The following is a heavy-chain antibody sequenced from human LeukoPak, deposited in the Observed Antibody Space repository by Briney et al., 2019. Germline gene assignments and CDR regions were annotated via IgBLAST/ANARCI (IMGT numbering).Heavy chain of an antibody. V-gene: IGHV3-49*04. CDR1: GFTFGDYG. D-gene: IGHD2-21*02. J-gene: IGHJ4*02. Sequence: PGGSLRLSCTGSGFTFGDYGMSWVRQAPGKGLEWVGFIRRIAYGGTTEYAASVKGRFTISRDDSKSIAYLQMNSLKTEDTAVYYCSNSYCGGDCYSGGFFDYWGQGTLVTVSS. CDR3: SNSYCGGDCYSGGFFDY. CDR2: IRRIAYGGTT.